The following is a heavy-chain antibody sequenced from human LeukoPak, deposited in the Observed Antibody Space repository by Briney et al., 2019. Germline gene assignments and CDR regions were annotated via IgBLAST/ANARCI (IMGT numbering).Heavy chain of an antibody. Sequence: SETLSLTCTVSGGSISSYYWSWIRQPPGKGLEWIGYIYYSGSTNYNPSLKSRVTISVDTSKNQFSLKLSSVTAADTAVYYCARDAGRYCSSTSCYPDYWGQGTLVTVSS. CDR3: ARDAGRYCSSTSCYPDY. D-gene: IGHD2-2*01. J-gene: IGHJ4*02. CDR2: IYYSGST. CDR1: GGSISSYY. V-gene: IGHV4-59*01.